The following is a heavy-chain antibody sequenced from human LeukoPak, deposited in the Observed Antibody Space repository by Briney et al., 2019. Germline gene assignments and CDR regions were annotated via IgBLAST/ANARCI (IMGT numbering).Heavy chain of an antibody. CDR3: AREVVI. CDR2: IYAGNGNV. CDR1: GYTLSTYT. J-gene: IGHJ4*02. V-gene: IGHV1-3*01. Sequence: GASVKVSCKASGYTLSTYTMHWLRQAPGQRPEWMGCIYAGNGNVKYSQNFQGRVTITRDTSASTAYMELRSLRSEDTAVYYCAREVVIWGQGTLVTVSS. D-gene: IGHD2-21*01.